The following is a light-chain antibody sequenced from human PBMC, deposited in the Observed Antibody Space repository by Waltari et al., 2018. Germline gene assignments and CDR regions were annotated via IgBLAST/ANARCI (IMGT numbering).Light chain of an antibody. CDR1: SADISPSG. Sequence: LTQPPSVSRAPGQTVTISWTGRSADISPSGASWYHPRPGAVPRLLISDKPHRPSAVPDRIAASKSDTSASLDIAGLQPDDEADYYCQSYDNAWRGSVLIGGGTRLTVL. J-gene: IGLJ2*01. CDR3: QSYDNAWRGSVL. V-gene: IGLV1-40*01. CDR2: DKP.